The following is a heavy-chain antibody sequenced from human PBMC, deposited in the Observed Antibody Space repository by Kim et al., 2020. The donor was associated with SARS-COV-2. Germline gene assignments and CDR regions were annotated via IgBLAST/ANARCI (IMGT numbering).Heavy chain of an antibody. V-gene: IGHV4-34*01. J-gene: IGHJ6*02. CDR3: ASTGSNGVCYTEDCYYYGMDV. Sequence: SETLSLTCAVYGGSFSGYYWSWIRQPPGKGLEWIGEINHSGSTNYNPSLKSRVTISVDTSKNQFSLKLSSVTAADTAVYYCASTGSNGVCYTEDCYYYGMDVWGQGTTVTVSS. CDR1: GGSFSGYY. CDR2: INHSGST. D-gene: IGHD2-8*01.